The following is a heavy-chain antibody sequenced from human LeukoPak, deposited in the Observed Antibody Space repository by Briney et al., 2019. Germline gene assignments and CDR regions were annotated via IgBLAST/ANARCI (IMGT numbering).Heavy chain of an antibody. CDR1: GGSISSSSYY. V-gene: IGHV4-39*01. D-gene: IGHD3-9*01. CDR2: IYYSGST. Sequence: SETLSLTCTVSGGSISSSSYYWGWIRQPPGKGLEWIGSIYYSGSTYYNPSLKSRVTVSVDTSKNQFSLKLSSVTAAGTAVYYCARLRYFDFDYWGQGTLVTVSS. J-gene: IGHJ4*02. CDR3: ARLRYFDFDY.